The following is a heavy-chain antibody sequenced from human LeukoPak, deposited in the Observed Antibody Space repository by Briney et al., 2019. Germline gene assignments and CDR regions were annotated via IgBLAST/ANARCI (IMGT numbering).Heavy chain of an antibody. CDR2: IYYDGSNN. V-gene: IGHV3-30*19. D-gene: IGHD5-24*01. J-gene: IGHJ1*01. CDR1: GFTFNSFG. CDR3: ASEMATIPH. Sequence: GGSLRLSCAASGFTFNSFGIHWVRQAPGKGLEWVAVIYYDGSNNFYSDSVKGRFTISRDNSKNTLYLQMNSLRAEDTAVYYCASEMATIPHWGQGTLVTVSS.